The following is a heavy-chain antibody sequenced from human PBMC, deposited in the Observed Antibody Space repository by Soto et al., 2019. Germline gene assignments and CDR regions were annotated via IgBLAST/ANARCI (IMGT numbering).Heavy chain of an antibody. J-gene: IGHJ4*02. CDR3: ARDPWSN. V-gene: IGHV3-33*01. CDR2: IWYDGSKK. Sequence: GGSLRLSGAASGVTFSSYGMHGVRQAPGKGLEWVAVIWYDGSKKYYADSVKGRFTISRYNSKNTLYLQMISMRAEDSAVYYCARDPWSNWGQGTLVTVSS. CDR1: GVTFSSYG. D-gene: IGHD2-8*02.